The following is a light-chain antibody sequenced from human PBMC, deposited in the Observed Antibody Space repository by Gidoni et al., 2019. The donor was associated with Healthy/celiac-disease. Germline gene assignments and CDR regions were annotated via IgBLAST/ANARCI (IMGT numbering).Light chain of an antibody. CDR2: LGS. J-gene: IGKJ3*01. V-gene: IGKV2-28*01. Sequence: IVMIQSPLALPVTPGEPASIACRSSQSLLHRNGYNYLAWYQQKPGQSTQLLIYLGSNRASRVADRFSGRGAGTDFTLKISIVEAEDVGVYYCMQALQTLTFGPGTKVDIK. CDR3: MQALQTLT. CDR1: QSLLHRNGYNY.